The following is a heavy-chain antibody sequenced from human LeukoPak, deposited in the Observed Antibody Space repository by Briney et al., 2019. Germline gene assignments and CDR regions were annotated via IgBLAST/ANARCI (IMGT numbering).Heavy chain of an antibody. D-gene: IGHD5-24*01. CDR3: ASGDGYKIDY. Sequence: PSETLSLTCAVYGGSFRGYYWSWIRQPPGKGLEWIGEINHSGSTNYNPSLKSRVTISVDTSKNQFSLKLSSVTAADTAVYYCASGDGYKIDYWGQGTLVTVSS. J-gene: IGHJ4*02. CDR2: INHSGST. V-gene: IGHV4-34*01. CDR1: GGSFRGYY.